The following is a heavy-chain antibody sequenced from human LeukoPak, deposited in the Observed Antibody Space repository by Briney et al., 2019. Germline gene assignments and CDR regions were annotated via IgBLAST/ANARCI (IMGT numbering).Heavy chain of an antibody. V-gene: IGHV3-11*01. CDR1: GFTFSDYY. CDR2: ISSSGSTI. D-gene: IGHD1-26*01. J-gene: IGHJ3*02. Sequence: GGSLRLSCTASGFTFSDYYMSWIRQAPGKGLEWVSYISSSGSTIYYADSVKGRFTISRDNAKNSLYLQMNSLRAEDTDVYYCARVSYRWGYDAFDIRGQGTMVTVSS. CDR3: ARVSYRWGYDAFDI.